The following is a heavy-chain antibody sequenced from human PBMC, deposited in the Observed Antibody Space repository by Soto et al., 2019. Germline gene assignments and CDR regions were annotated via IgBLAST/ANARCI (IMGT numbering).Heavy chain of an antibody. V-gene: IGHV3-23*01. CDR1: RLTFSSYA. D-gene: IGHD6-13*01. CDR3: AKADYSYSWAPGDY. Sequence: EVQVLESGGGLIQPGGSLRLSCVISRLTFSSYALNWVRQAPGEGLEWVSSIGGSGDTTYYADSVKGRFTISRDNSKNTLYLQMNSLRVEDTALYYCAKADYSYSWAPGDYWGQGTLVTVSS. CDR2: IGGSGDTT. J-gene: IGHJ4*02.